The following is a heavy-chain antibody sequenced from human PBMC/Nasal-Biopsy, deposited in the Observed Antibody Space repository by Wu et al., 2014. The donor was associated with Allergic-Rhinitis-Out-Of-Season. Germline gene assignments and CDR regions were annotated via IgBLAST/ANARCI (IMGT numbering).Heavy chain of an antibody. CDR1: GGSISSYY. CDR3: ARSTYSSSWSRYYYMDV. V-gene: IGHV4-4*07. D-gene: IGHD6-13*01. J-gene: IGHJ6*03. Sequence: TLSLTCTVSGGSISSYYWSWIRQPAGKGLEWIGRIYTSGSTNYNPSLKSRVTMSVDTSKNQFSLKLSSVTAADTAVYYCARSTYSSSWSRYYYMDVWGKGTTVTV. CDR2: IYTSGST.